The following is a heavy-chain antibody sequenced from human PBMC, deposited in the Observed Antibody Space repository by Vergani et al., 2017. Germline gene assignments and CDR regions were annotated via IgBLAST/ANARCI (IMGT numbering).Heavy chain of an antibody. J-gene: IGHJ5*02. D-gene: IGHD3/OR15-3a*01. Sequence: QVQLQESGPGLVKPSETLSLTCSVSGDSMNTYYWTWIRQPPGKGLEWIGYIYDSGDTKYNPSLKSRVTMSLDTSKNQFSLNLYSVTAADTAVYYCARGETRTDWFDPWGQGTLVTVSS. CDR1: GDSMNTYY. CDR2: IYDSGDT. V-gene: IGHV4-59*01. CDR3: ARGETRTDWFDP.